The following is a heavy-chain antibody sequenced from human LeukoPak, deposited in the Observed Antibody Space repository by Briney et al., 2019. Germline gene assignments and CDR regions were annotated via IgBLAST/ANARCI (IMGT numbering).Heavy chain of an antibody. CDR2: MNPNSGST. CDR1: GYTFTSYD. D-gene: IGHD6-19*01. CDR3: ARGLGNSSGKARSFDY. V-gene: IGHV1-8*03. J-gene: IGHJ4*02. Sequence: ASVKVSCKASGYTFTSYDINWVRQATGQGLEWMGWMNPNSGSTGYAQKFQGRVTITRNTSISTAYMELSGLRSEDTAVYYCARGLGNSSGKARSFDYWGQGTLVTVSS.